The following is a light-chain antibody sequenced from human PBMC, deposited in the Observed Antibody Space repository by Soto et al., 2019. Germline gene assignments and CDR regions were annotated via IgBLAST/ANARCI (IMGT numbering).Light chain of an antibody. V-gene: IGLV2-14*02. Sequence: QSVLTQPASVSGSPGQSITISCTGTSSDVGNYNLVSWYQQYPGKAPKMLIFEVFNRPSGISDRFSGSKSGDTASLTISGLQAEDEADYYCISYIPSTTTHWVFGGGTKLTVL. CDR1: SSDVGNYNL. CDR3: ISYIPSTTTHWV. J-gene: IGLJ3*02. CDR2: EVF.